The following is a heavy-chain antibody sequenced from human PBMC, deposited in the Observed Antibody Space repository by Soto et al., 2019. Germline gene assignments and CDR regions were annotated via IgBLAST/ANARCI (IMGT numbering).Heavy chain of an antibody. CDR1: GFTFSSYA. CDR2: ISGSGGST. V-gene: IGHV3-23*01. D-gene: IGHD4-17*01. Sequence: EVQLLESGGGLVQPGGSLRLSCAASGFTFSSYAMSWVRQAPGKGLEWVSAISGSGGSTYYADSVKGRFTISRDNAKNSLYLQMNSLRAEDTAVYYCARDPKFTVTPDYWGQGTLVTVSS. J-gene: IGHJ4*02. CDR3: ARDPKFTVTPDY.